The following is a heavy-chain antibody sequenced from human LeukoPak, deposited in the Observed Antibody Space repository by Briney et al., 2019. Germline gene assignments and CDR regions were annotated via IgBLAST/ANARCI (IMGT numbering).Heavy chain of an antibody. CDR3: ARLPHYYGMDV. CDR1: GGSISSSSYY. CDR2: IYYSGST. Sequence: SETLSLTCTVSGGSISSSSYYWGWIRQPPGKGLEWIGSIYYSGSTYYNPSLKSRVTISVDTSKNQFSLKLSSVTAADTAVYYCARLPHYYGMDVWGKGTTVTVSS. V-gene: IGHV4-39*01. J-gene: IGHJ6*04.